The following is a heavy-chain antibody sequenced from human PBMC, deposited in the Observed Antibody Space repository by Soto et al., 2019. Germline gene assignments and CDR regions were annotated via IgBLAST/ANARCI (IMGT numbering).Heavy chain of an antibody. CDR1: GGSISSYY. CDR2: IYYSGST. CDR3: ARLLVVAATRLSAFDI. J-gene: IGHJ3*02. Sequence: QVQLQESGPGLVKASETLSLTCTVSGGSISSYYWSWIRQPPGKGLEWIGYIYYSGSTNYNPSLKSRVTISVDTSKNQFSLKLSSVTAADTAVYYCARLLVVAATRLSAFDIWGQGTMVTVSS. D-gene: IGHD2-15*01. V-gene: IGHV4-59*08.